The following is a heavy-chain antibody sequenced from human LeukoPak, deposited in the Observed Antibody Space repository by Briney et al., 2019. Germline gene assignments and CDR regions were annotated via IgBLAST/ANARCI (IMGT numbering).Heavy chain of an antibody. D-gene: IGHD3-16*01. J-gene: IGHJ4*02. CDR2: ITATGSRT. CDR1: GLTFGSYT. V-gene: IGHV3-23*01. Sequence: GGSLRLSCAASGLTFGSYTMSWVGQAPGKGLEWVSGITATGSRTYYADSVKGRFTISRDSSKNTLYLQLNSLGVDDTAVYYCATSMGGGNIDYWGQGTLVTASS. CDR3: ATSMGGGNIDY.